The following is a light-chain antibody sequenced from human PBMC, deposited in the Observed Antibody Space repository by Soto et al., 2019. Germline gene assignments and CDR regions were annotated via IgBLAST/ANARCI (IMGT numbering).Light chain of an antibody. CDR2: AAS. CDR1: QSISSY. V-gene: IGKV1-39*01. CDR3: QQSYSTPWW. Sequence: DIQMTQSPSSLSASVGDRVTITCRASQSISSYLNWYHQKPGKAPKLLIYAASSLHSGVPSRFSGSGSGTDFTLTISSLQPEDFATYYCQQSYSTPWWFGQGTKVDIK. J-gene: IGKJ1*01.